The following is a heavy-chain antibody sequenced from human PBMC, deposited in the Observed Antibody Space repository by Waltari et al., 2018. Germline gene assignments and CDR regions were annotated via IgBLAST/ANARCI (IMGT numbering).Heavy chain of an antibody. D-gene: IGHD3-10*01. CDR3: ARHLRGEGFAFDI. Sequence: EVQLVESGGGLIQPGGSLRLSCAASGFTVSSNYMSWVRQAPGKGLECVSVIYSGGSTYYADSVKGRFTISRDNSKNTLYLQMNSLRAEDTAVYYCARHLRGEGFAFDIWGQGTMVTVSS. CDR1: GFTVSSNY. CDR2: IYSGGST. J-gene: IGHJ3*02. V-gene: IGHV3-53*01.